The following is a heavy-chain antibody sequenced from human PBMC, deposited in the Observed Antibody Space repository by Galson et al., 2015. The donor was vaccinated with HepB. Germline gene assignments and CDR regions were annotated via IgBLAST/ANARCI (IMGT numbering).Heavy chain of an antibody. J-gene: IGHJ6*02. D-gene: IGHD3-3*01. CDR1: GGSISSVDYY. V-gene: IGHV4-30-4*01. CDR2: IYYSGNT. CDR3: ARIFASYDPFMDV. Sequence: TLSLTCTVSGGSISSVDYYWSWIRQSPGKGLEWIGYIYYSGNTHYNPSLKSRVTISVDTSKNQISLKLSSVTAADTAVYYCARIFASYDPFMDVWGQGTTVTVAS.